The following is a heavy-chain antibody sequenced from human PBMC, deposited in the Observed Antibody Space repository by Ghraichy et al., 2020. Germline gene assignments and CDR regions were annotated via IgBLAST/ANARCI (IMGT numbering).Heavy chain of an antibody. V-gene: IGHV3-23*01. J-gene: IGHJ4*02. CDR2: ISGSAGST. CDR3: AKGRDSSGWYDYFDY. CDR1: GFSFSSYA. D-gene: IGHD6-19*01. Sequence: GGSLRLSCAASGFSFSSYAMSWVRQAPGKGLQWVSAISGSAGSTDYADSVKGRFTISRDNSKNTLYLQMNSLRAEDTVIYYCAKGRDSSGWYDYFDYWGQGTLVTVSS.